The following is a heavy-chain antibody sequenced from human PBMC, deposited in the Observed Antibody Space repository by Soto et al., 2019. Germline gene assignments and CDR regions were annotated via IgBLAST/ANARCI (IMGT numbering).Heavy chain of an antibody. Sequence: SETLSLTCTASCGSITTIDYYSTWIRQLPGEGLEWIAYIHHAGPTYYNPSLQSRITISVDTSQNQFSLKLNSVTAADTAVYFCAGKPNALSYFDYWGQGALVTVS. CDR3: AGKPNALSYFDY. J-gene: IGHJ4*02. D-gene: IGHD2-8*01. V-gene: IGHV4-31*03. CDR1: CGSITTIDYY. CDR2: IHHAGPT.